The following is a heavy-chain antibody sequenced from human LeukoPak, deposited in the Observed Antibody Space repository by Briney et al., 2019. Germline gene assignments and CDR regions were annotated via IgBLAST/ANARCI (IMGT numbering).Heavy chain of an antibody. J-gene: IGHJ4*02. CDR3: ARYKGTSYLSSFDY. Sequence: GGSLRLSCAAPGFTFSSYVMHWVRQATGKGLEWVAIISYDGSNEYYADSVKGRFTISRDNSKNTLYLQMNSLRAADTAVYYCARYKGTSYLSSFDYWGQGTLVTVSS. D-gene: IGHD6-6*01. CDR2: ISYDGSNE. CDR1: GFTFSSYV. V-gene: IGHV3-30*04.